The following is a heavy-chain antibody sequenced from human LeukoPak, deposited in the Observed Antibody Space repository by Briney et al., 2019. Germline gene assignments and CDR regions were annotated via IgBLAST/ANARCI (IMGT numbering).Heavy chain of an antibody. CDR2: ISYDGSNK. V-gene: IGHV3-30*04. CDR3: ASGYSSGCDY. CDR1: GFTFSSYA. J-gene: IGHJ4*02. Sequence: PGRSLRLSCAASGFTFSSYAMHWVRQAPGKGLEWVAVISYDGSNKYYADSVKDRFTISRDNSKNTLYLQMNSLRAEDTAVYYCASGYSSGCDYWGQGTLVTVSS. D-gene: IGHD6-19*01.